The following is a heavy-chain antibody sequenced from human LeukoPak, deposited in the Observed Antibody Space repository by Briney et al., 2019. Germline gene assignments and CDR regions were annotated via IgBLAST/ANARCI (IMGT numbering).Heavy chain of an antibody. CDR3: ARDLTYGSGSYDGYYYYYMDV. CDR1: GFTFSSYE. Sequence: GGSLRLSCAASGFTFSSYEMNWVRQAPGKGLEWVSYISSSGSTIYYADSVKGRFTISRDNAKNSLYLQMNSLRAEDTAVYYCARDLTYGSGSYDGYYYYYMDVWGKGTTVTVSS. V-gene: IGHV3-48*03. CDR2: ISSSGSTI. J-gene: IGHJ6*03. D-gene: IGHD3-10*01.